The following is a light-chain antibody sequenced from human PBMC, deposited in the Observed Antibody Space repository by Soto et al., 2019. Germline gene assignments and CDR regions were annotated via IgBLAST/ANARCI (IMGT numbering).Light chain of an antibody. CDR1: ISNIGSHF. Sequence: QSVLTQPPSASGSPGQRVTISCSGSISNIGSHFVYWYRHLPGTAPKLLIYSNNQRPSGLPDRFSGSKSGTSASLAISGLRSEDEADYYCAARDHGLHGWVFGGGTQLTVL. V-gene: IGLV1-47*02. CDR3: AARDHGLHGWV. J-gene: IGLJ3*02. CDR2: SNN.